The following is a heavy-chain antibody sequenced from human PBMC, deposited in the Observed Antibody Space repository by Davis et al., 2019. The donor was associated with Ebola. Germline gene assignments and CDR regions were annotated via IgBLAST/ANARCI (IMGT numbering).Heavy chain of an antibody. Sequence: SGPTLVKPTQTLTLTCTFSGFSLSASGVGVGWIRQPPGKALEWLALIYWDDDERYSPSLKSRLTITKDTSKNQVVLTMTNLDPVDTATYYCAHRRIATRMRATSHFDYWGQGTLVTVSS. CDR1: GFSLSASGVG. J-gene: IGHJ4*02. CDR3: AHRRIATRMRATSHFDY. CDR2: IYWDDDE. D-gene: IGHD6-6*01. V-gene: IGHV2-5*02.